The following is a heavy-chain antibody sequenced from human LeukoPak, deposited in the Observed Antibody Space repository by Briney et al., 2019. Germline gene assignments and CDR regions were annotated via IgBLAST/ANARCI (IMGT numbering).Heavy chain of an antibody. Sequence: GGSLRLSCAASGFTFSSYGMHWVRQAPGKGLEWVAVIWYDGSNKYYADSVKGRFTISRDNSKNTLYLQMNSLRAEDTAVFYCAKDRWTSSSSVPDYWGQGTLVTVSS. CDR2: IWYDGSNK. J-gene: IGHJ4*02. CDR3: AKDRWTSSSSVPDY. V-gene: IGHV3-33*06. D-gene: IGHD6-6*01. CDR1: GFTFSSYG.